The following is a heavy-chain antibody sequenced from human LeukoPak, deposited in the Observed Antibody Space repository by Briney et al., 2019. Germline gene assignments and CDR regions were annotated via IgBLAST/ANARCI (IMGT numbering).Heavy chain of an antibody. D-gene: IGHD1-1*01. CDR2: INHSGST. CDR1: GGSFSGYY. J-gene: IGHJ2*01. Sequence: SETLSLTCAVYGGSFSGYYWSWIRQPPGKGLEWIGEINHSGSTNYNPSLKSRVTISVDTSKNQFSLKLSSVTAADTAVYYCARKHNLYWYFDLWGRGTLVTVSS. CDR3: ARKHNLYWYFDL. V-gene: IGHV4-34*01.